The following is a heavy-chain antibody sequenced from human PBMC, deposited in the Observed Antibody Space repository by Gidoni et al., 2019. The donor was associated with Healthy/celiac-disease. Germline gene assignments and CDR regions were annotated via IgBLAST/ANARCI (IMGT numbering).Heavy chain of an antibody. Sequence: QVQLQESGPGLVKPSETLSLTCTVSGGSVSSGNYYWSWIRQPTGRGLEWIGYISYTGSTNYNPSLKSRVTISVDTSKNQFSLKLSSVTAADTAVYYCAKGQLVENWFDPWGQGTLVTVSS. CDR1: GGSVSSGNYY. J-gene: IGHJ5*02. V-gene: IGHV4-61*01. CDR3: AKGQLVENWFDP. D-gene: IGHD6-6*01. CDR2: ISYTGST.